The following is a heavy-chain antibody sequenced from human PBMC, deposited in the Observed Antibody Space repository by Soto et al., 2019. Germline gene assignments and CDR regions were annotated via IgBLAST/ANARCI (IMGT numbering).Heavy chain of an antibody. CDR1: GFTFSSYG. D-gene: IGHD3-10*01. CDR2: ISYDGSNK. V-gene: IGHV3-30*18. CDR3: AKGGPMVRGPRGYFDY. Sequence: QVQLVESGGGVVQPGRSLRLSCAASGFTFSSYGMHWVRQAPGKGLEWVAVISYDGSNKYYADYVKGRFTISRDNSKNTLYLQMNSLRAEDTAVYYCAKGGPMVRGPRGYFDYWGQGTLVTVSS. J-gene: IGHJ4*02.